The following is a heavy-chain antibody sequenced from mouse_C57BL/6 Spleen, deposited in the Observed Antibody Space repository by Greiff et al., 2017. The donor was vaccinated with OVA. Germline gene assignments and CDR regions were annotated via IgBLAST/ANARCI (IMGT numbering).Heavy chain of an antibody. CDR2: INPNNGGT. V-gene: IGHV1-26*01. D-gene: IGHD2-4*01. CDR3: ARGGIDDYGRFAY. Sequence: EVQLQQSGPELVKPGASVKISCKASGYTFTDYYMNWVKQSHGKSLEWIGDINPNNGGTSYNQKFKGKATLTVDKSSSPAYMELRSLTSEDSAVYYCARGGIDDYGRFAYWGQGTLVTVSA. J-gene: IGHJ3*01. CDR1: GYTFTDYY.